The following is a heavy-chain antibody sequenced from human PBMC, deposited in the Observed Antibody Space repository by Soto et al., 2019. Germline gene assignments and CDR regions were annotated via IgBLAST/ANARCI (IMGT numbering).Heavy chain of an antibody. V-gene: IGHV3-30*18. CDR2: ISYDGSHE. D-gene: IGHD6-6*01. CDR3: AKEMCARTVLDSSSPWGDA. Sequence: QVQLVESGGGVVQPGRSLRLSCVASGFTLNTYGMHWVRQAPGKGLEWVALISYDGSHEYYADSVKGRFTISRDISKNTLFLQMNSLRPEDTAVYYCAKEMCARTVLDSSSPWGDAWGQGTLVTVSS. CDR1: GFTLNTYG. J-gene: IGHJ5*02.